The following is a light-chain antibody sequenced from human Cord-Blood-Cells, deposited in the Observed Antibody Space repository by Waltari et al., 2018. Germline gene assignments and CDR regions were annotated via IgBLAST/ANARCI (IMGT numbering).Light chain of an antibody. CDR1: QSVSSY. V-gene: IGKV3-11*01. J-gene: IGKJ4*01. CDR3: QQRSNRPPLT. Sequence: EIVLTQSPATLSLSPGDRATLSCRASQSVSSYLAWYQQKPGQAPRLLIYDASNRATGIPARFSGSVSVTDFTLTISSLEPEDFAVYYCQQRSNRPPLTFGGGTKVEIK. CDR2: DAS.